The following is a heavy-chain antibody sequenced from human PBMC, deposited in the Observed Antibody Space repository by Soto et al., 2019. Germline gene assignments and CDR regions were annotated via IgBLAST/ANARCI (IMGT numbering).Heavy chain of an antibody. CDR1: GFTFSSYA. V-gene: IGHV3-30-3*01. J-gene: IGHJ4*02. CDR3: GRCSSTSCHLGADY. D-gene: IGHD2-2*01. CDR2: ISYDGSNK. Sequence: QVQLVDSGGGVVQPGRSLRLSCAASGFTFSSYAMHWVHQAPGKGLEWVALISYDGSNKYYADSVKGRFTISRDNSKNTLYLQMNSLRTEDTAVYYCGRCSSTSCHLGADYWGQGTLVTVSS.